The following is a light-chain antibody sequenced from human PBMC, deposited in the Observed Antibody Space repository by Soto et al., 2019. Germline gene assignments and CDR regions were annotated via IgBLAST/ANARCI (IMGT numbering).Light chain of an antibody. V-gene: IGKV2-28*01. Sequence: DIVMTQIPLSLPVTPGEPASISCRSSQSLLHSNGNNCLDWYLQRPGQSPQLLIYLGSNRASGVPYRFSGSGSGTDFTLKISRVEAEDVGVYYCMQALQTPRTFGQGTKLEIK. CDR3: MQALQTPRT. J-gene: IGKJ2*01. CDR1: QSLLHSNGNNC. CDR2: LGS.